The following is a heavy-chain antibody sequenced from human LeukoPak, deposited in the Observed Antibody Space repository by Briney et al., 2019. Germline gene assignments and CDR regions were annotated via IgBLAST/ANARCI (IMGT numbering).Heavy chain of an antibody. CDR1: GFTFSSYA. J-gene: IGHJ4*02. V-gene: IGHV3-23*01. CDR2: ISGSGGST. D-gene: IGHD2-15*01. CDR3: AKTRGYCSGGSCYDDY. Sequence: GSLRLSCAASGFTFSSYAMSWVRQAPGKGLEWVSSISGSGGSTYYADSVKGRFTISRDSSKNTLYLQMNSLRAEGTAVYYCAKTRGYCSGGSCYDDYWGQGTLVTVSS.